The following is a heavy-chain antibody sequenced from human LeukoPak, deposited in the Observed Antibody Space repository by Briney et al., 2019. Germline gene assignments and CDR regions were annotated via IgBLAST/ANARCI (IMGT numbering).Heavy chain of an antibody. D-gene: IGHD4-17*01. CDR3: ARGTTTPFDY. Sequence: SETLSLTCAVSGGSISSSSYYWGWIRQPPGKGLEWIGSIYYSGSTNYNPSLKSRVTISVDTSKNQFSLKLSSVTAADTAVYYCARGTTTPFDYWGQGTLVTVSS. J-gene: IGHJ4*02. CDR1: GGSISSSSYY. CDR2: IYYSGST. V-gene: IGHV4-39*07.